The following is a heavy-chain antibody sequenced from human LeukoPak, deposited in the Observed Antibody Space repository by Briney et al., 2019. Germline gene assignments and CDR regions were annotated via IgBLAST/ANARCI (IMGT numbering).Heavy chain of an antibody. J-gene: IGHJ4*02. D-gene: IGHD1-26*01. Sequence: GASVKVSCKASGGTFSSYAISWVRQAPGQGLEWMGGIIPIFGTANYAQRFQGRVTITADESTSTAYMELSSLRSEDTAVYYCARGSGSYHYFDYWGQGTLVTVSS. CDR2: IIPIFGTA. CDR1: GGTFSSYA. CDR3: ARGSGSYHYFDY. V-gene: IGHV1-69*01.